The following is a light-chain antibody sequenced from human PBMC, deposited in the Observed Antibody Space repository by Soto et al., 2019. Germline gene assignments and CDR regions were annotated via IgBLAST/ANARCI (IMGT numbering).Light chain of an antibody. CDR2: SAS. CDR3: QHLKYYPYT. CDR1: QDISNY. Sequence: IQLTQSPSPLSAAVGDRVTITGRASQDISNYLACYHQKPGIAPKLLIYSASTLQSWVPARFSGSGSGTDFTLIISSLQPEDFETYYCQHLKYYPYTFGRGTKLEI. J-gene: IGKJ2*01. V-gene: IGKV1-9*01.